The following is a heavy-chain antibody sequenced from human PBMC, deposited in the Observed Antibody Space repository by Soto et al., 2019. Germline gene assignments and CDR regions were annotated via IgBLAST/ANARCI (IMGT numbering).Heavy chain of an antibody. V-gene: IGHV3-74*01. CDR2: INSDGSST. CDR3: AVGLQNDYFDY. J-gene: IGHJ4*02. D-gene: IGHD4-4*01. CDR1: GFTFITYW. Sequence: GGSLRLSCTASGFTFITYWMHWVRQAPGKGLVWVSRINSDGSSTDYADSVKGRFTISRDNAKNTLYLQMNSLRAEDTAVYYCAVGLQNDYFDYWGQGTLVTVSS.